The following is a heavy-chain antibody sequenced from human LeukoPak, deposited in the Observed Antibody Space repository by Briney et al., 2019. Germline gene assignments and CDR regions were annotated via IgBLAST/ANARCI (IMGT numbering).Heavy chain of an antibody. Sequence: SVKVSCKASGYTSTGYYMHWVRQAPGQGLEWMGRIIPIFGTANYAQKFQGRVTITTDESTSTAYMELSSLRSEDTAVYYCARVPFPDGGSDYWGQGTLVTVSS. CDR1: GYTSTGYY. CDR2: IIPIFGTA. J-gene: IGHJ4*02. D-gene: IGHD2-15*01. V-gene: IGHV1-69*05. CDR3: ARVPFPDGGSDY.